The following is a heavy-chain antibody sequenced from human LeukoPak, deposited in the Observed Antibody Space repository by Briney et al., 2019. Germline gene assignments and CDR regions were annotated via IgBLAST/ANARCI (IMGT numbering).Heavy chain of an antibody. CDR1: GFTFSNAW. Sequence: GGSLRLSCAASGFTFSNAWMSWVRRAPGKGLEWVGRIKSKTDGGTTDYAAPVKGRFTISRDDSKNTLYLQMNSLKTEDTAVYYCTTEGSGWYIAQFDYWGQGTLVTVSS. CDR2: IKSKTDGGTT. CDR3: TTEGSGWYIAQFDY. V-gene: IGHV3-15*01. J-gene: IGHJ4*02. D-gene: IGHD6-19*01.